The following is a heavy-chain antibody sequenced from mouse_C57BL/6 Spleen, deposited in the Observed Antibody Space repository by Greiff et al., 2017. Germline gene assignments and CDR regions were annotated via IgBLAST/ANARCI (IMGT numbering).Heavy chain of an antibody. CDR2: IYPGSGNP. Sequence: QVQLKESGPELVKPGASVKISCKASGYSFTSYYLHWVKQRPGQGLEWIGWIYPGSGNPKYNEKFKGKATLTADTSSSTASMQLSSLTSEDFAVYYCARLSKGGAMDYWGQGTSVTVSS. CDR3: ARLSKGGAMDY. D-gene: IGHD2-5*01. J-gene: IGHJ4*01. V-gene: IGHV1-66*01. CDR1: GYSFTSYY.